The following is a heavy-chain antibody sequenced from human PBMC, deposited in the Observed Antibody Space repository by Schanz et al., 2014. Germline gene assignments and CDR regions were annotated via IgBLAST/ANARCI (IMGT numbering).Heavy chain of an antibody. D-gene: IGHD6-19*01. Sequence: QVQVVESGGGLVKPGGSLRLSCAASGFTFSDYYMTWMRQAPGKGLEWISYISNSGTYTKYADSVKGRFVISRDNARSSLYLQMSSLRDGDTAVYYCASVIMVAGNHRDGRDVWGQGTTVIVSS. CDR3: ASVIMVAGNHRDGRDV. V-gene: IGHV3-11*05. CDR1: GFTFSDYY. J-gene: IGHJ6*02. CDR2: ISNSGTYT.